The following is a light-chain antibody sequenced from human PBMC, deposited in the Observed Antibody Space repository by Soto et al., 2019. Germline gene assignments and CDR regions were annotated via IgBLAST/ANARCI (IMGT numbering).Light chain of an antibody. CDR3: QAWDSSTVV. V-gene: IGLV3-1*01. CDR2: QDS. CDR1: KLGDKY. Sequence: SYELTQPPSVSVSTGQTASITCSGDKLGDKYACWYQQKPGQSPVLVIYQDSKRPSGIPERFSGSNSGNTATLTISGTQAMDEAYYYCQAWDSSTVVFGGGTKLTVL. J-gene: IGLJ2*01.